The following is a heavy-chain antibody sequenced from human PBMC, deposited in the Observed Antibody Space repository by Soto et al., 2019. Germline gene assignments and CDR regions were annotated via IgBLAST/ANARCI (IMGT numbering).Heavy chain of an antibody. CDR3: ARDKCAKGAFDI. J-gene: IGHJ3*02. V-gene: IGHV3-33*01. CDR1: GFTFSSYG. CDR2: IWYDGSNK. Sequence: QVQLVESGGGVVQPGRSLRLSCAASGFTFSSYGMHWVRQAPGKGLEWVAVIWYDGSNKYYADSVKGRFTISRDNSKNTLYLQMNSLRAEDTAVYYCARDKCAKGAFDIWGQGTMVTVSS.